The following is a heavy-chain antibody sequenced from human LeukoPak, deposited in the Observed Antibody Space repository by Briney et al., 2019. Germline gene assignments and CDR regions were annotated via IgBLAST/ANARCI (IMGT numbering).Heavy chain of an antibody. CDR3: ARAYCGGDSYPFDY. J-gene: IGHJ4*02. D-gene: IGHD2-21*02. CDR1: GFTFSSYW. CDR2: IKQDGSEK. Sequence: GGSLRLSCAASGFTFSSYWMSWVRQAPGKGLEWVANIKQDGSEKYYLDPVKGRFTISRDNAKNSPYLQMTSLRAEDTAVYYCARAYCGGDSYPFDYWGQGTLVTVSS. V-gene: IGHV3-7*01.